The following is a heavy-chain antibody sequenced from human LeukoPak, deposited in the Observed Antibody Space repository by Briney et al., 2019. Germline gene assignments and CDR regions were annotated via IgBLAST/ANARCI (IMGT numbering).Heavy chain of an antibody. J-gene: IGHJ4*02. CDR3: AREVGRGSYYIL. Sequence: GGSLRLSCAASGFTLSYFGVNWVRQAPGKGLEWVSYINSVGSKIYYADSLEGRFTIFRDNAMDTVHLQMNSPTVDDTAVYYCAREVGRGSYYILWGQGTLFTVSS. CDR1: GFTLSYFG. D-gene: IGHD3-10*01. V-gene: IGHV3-48*01. CDR2: INSVGSKI.